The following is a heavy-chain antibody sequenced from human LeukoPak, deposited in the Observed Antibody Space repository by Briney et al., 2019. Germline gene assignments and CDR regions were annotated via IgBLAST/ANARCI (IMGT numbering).Heavy chain of an antibody. CDR1: GFTFSNSW. Sequence: GGSLRLSCEASGFTFSNSWMTWVRQTPGKGLEWVANVKTDGSEKYYVDSVKGRFTISRDNAKNSLYLQMNSLRAEDTAVYYCATYSTKNAREFESWGQGTLVTVSS. J-gene: IGHJ5*01. CDR2: VKTDGSEK. V-gene: IGHV3-7*01. CDR3: ATYSTKNAREFES. D-gene: IGHD2/OR15-2a*01.